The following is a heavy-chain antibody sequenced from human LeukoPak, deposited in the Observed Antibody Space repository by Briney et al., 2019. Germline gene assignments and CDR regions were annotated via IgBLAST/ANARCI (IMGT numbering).Heavy chain of an antibody. J-gene: IGHJ6*03. CDR1: GFTFSSYS. D-gene: IGHD1-14*01. CDR3: ARVGPWVKPDYYYHYMDV. CDR2: ISSSSSYI. V-gene: IGHV3-21*01. Sequence: GGSLRLSCAASGFTFSSYSMNWVRQAPGKGLEWVSSISSSSSYIYYADSVKGRFTISRDNAKNSLYLQMNRLRAEATAVYYCARVGPWVKPDYYYHYMDVWGKGTTVTASS.